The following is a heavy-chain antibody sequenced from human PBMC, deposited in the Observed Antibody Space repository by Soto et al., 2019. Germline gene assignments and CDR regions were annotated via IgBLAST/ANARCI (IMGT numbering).Heavy chain of an antibody. V-gene: IGHV3-23*01. J-gene: IGHJ4*02. CDR1: GFTFTNYA. D-gene: IGHD3-10*01. Sequence: EVHLLDSGGGLVQPGGSLRLSCAASGFTFTNYAMSWVRQAPGKGLEWVSSISGSGGNTYYADSVRGRFTISRDNTKNTLYLQMNSLGAEDTAIYDCVKARAAGGFDYWGQGTLVTVSS. CDR3: VKARAAGGFDY. CDR2: ISGSGGNT.